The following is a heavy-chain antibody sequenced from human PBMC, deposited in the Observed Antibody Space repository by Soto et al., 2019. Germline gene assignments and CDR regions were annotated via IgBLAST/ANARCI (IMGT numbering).Heavy chain of an antibody. CDR3: ARDPPYYDAFDY. D-gene: IGHD3-22*01. CDR1: GGTFSSYA. Sequence: GASVKVSCKASGGTFSSYAISWVRQAPGQGLEWMGGIIPIFGTANYAQKFQGRVTITADESTSTAYMELSSLRSDDTAVYYCARDPPYYDAFDYWGQGTLVTVSS. CDR2: IIPIFGTA. J-gene: IGHJ4*02. V-gene: IGHV1-69*13.